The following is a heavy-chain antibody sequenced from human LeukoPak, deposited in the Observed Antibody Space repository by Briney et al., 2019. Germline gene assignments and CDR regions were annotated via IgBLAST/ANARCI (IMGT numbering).Heavy chain of an antibody. Sequence: GGSLRLSCAASGFTFSSYAMHWVRQAPGKGLEWVAVISYDGSNKYYADSVKGRSTISRDNSKNTLYLQMNSLRAEDTAVYYCARALGNWFDPWGQGTLVTVSS. CDR1: GFTFSSYA. CDR2: ISYDGSNK. J-gene: IGHJ5*02. CDR3: ARALGNWFDP. V-gene: IGHV3-30-3*01.